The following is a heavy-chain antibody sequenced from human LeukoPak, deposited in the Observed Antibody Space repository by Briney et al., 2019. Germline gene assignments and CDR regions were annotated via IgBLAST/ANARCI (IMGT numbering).Heavy chain of an antibody. CDR1: GGSISSGDYY. J-gene: IGHJ4*02. D-gene: IGHD3-10*01. CDR2: ICYSGST. Sequence: PSETLSLTCTVSGGSISSGDYYWSWIRQPPGKGLEWIGYICYSGSTYYNPSLKSRVTISVDTSKNQFSLKLSSVTAADTAVYYCARVPKPNYYGSGSYDYWGQGTLVTVSS. CDR3: ARVPKPNYYGSGSYDY. V-gene: IGHV4-30-4*01.